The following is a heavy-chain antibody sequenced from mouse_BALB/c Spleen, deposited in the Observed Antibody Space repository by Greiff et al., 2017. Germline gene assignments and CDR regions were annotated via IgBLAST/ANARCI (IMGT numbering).Heavy chain of an antibody. CDR1: GYTFTDYE. Sequence: QVQLKESGAELVRPGASVTLSCKASGYTFTDYEMHWVKQTPVHGLEWIGAIDPETGGTAYNQKFKGKATLTADKSSSTAYMELRSLTSEDSAVYYCTRSYYGSKDYFDYWGQGTTLTVSS. J-gene: IGHJ2*01. D-gene: IGHD1-1*01. CDR2: IDPETGGT. CDR3: TRSYYGSKDYFDY. V-gene: IGHV1-15*01.